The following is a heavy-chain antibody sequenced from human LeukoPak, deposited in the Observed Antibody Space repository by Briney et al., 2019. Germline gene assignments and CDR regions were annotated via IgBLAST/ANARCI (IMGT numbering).Heavy chain of an antibody. CDR1: GFTLSNYW. D-gene: IGHD3-10*01. Sequence: GGSLRLSCAASGFTLSNYWMGWVRRAPGKGLEWVSFISGSSTYIYYADSVKGRFTISRDNAKNSLYLQMNSLRAEDTAVYYCARGEYGSGSYHIDYWGQGTLVTVSS. CDR2: ISGSSTYI. V-gene: IGHV3-21*01. J-gene: IGHJ4*02. CDR3: ARGEYGSGSYHIDY.